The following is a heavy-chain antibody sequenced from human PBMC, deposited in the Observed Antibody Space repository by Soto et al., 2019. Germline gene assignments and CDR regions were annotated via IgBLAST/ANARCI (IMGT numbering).Heavy chain of an antibody. D-gene: IGHD2-21*01. CDR2: IFYSGST. CDR3: ARQSTTGDTDLWFDP. V-gene: IGHV4-39*01. CDR1: GGSISTSRSY. Sequence: SETLSLTCSVSGGSISTSRSYWAWIRQPPGKGLEWLANIFYSGSTFYNPSLASRVSVSVDTSKNEFSLKLRSVTAADTAVYYCARQSTTGDTDLWFDPWGQGTLVTVSS. J-gene: IGHJ5*02.